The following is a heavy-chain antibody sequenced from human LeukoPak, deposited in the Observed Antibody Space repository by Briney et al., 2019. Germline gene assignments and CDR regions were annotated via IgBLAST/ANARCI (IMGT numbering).Heavy chain of an antibody. J-gene: IGHJ4*02. Sequence: PSETLSLTCTVSGGSISSSSYYWGWIRQPPGKGLEWIGSIYYSGSTYYNPSLKSRVTISVDTSKNQFSLKLSSVTAADTAVYYCARTRSSLGPNYWGQGTLVTVSS. V-gene: IGHV4-39*01. CDR3: ARTRSSLGPNY. CDR2: IYYSGST. CDR1: GGSISSSSYY. D-gene: IGHD6-6*01.